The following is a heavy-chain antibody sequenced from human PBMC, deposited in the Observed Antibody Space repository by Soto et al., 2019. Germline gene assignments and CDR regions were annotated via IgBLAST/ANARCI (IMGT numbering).Heavy chain of an antibody. V-gene: IGHV4-31*03. J-gene: IGHJ5*02. CDR3: ARDDRNWFDP. Sequence: SDTLSLTCTVSGGSISSGGYYWSWIRQHPGKGLEWIGYIYYSGSTYYNPSLKSRVTISVDTSKNQFSLKLSSVTAADTAVYYCARDDRNWFDPWGQGTLVTVSS. CDR1: GGSISSGGYY. CDR2: IYYSGST.